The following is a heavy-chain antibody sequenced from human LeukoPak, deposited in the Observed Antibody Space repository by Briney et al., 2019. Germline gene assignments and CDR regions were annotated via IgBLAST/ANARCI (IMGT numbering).Heavy chain of an antibody. CDR1: GYTFTGYY. D-gene: IGHD3-10*01. V-gene: IGHV1-2*02. J-gene: IGHJ4*02. Sequence: GASVKVSCKASGYTFTGYYMHWVRQAPGQGLEWMGWINPNSGGTNYAQKFQGRVTMTRDTSISTAYMELSRLRSDVTAVYYCARDHYYGSGILKPWGQGTLVTVSS. CDR2: INPNSGGT. CDR3: ARDHYYGSGILKP.